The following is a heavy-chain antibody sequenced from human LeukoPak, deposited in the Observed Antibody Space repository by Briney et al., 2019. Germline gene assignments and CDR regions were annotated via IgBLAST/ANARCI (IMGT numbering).Heavy chain of an antibody. D-gene: IGHD3-16*02. V-gene: IGHV5-51*01. CDR2: IYPGDSDT. CDR1: GYSFTSYW. J-gene: IGHJ5*02. Sequence: GESLKISCKGSGYSFTSYWIGWVRQMPGKGLEWMGIIYPGDSDTRYSPSFQGQVTISADKSISTACLQWSSLKASDTAMYYCARLRYYDYVWGSYRFGWFDPWGQGTLVTVSS. CDR3: ARLRYYDYVWGSYRFGWFDP.